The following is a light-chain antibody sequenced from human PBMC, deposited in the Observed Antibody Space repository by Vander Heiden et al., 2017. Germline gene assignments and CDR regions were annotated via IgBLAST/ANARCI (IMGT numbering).Light chain of an antibody. CDR3: QQYNSYPG. V-gene: IGKV1-5*01. J-gene: IGKJ1*01. Sequence: DIQMTQSPSTLSASVGDRVTITCRASQSIRSWLAWYQQKPGKAPKLLIYDASSLESGVPSRFSGSGSGTEFTLTISSLQPDDFATYYCQQYNSYPGFGQGTKVEIK. CDR2: DAS. CDR1: QSIRSW.